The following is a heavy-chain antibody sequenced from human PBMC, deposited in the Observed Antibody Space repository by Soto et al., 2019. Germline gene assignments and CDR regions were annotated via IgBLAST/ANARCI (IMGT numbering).Heavy chain of an antibody. J-gene: IGHJ3*02. Sequence: WASVKVSCKASGYTFTSYGISWVRQAPGQGLEWMGWISAYNGNTNYAQKLQGRLTMTTDTPTSTAYMELRSLRSDDTAVYYCARDSEDIVIVPAALWSYDAVDIWG. CDR1: GYTFTSYG. V-gene: IGHV1-18*01. D-gene: IGHD2-2*01. CDR2: ISAYNGNT. CDR3: ARDSEDIVIVPAALWSYDAVDI.